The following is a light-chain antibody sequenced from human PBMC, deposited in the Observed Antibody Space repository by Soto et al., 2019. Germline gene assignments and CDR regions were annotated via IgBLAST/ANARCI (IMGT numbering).Light chain of an antibody. Sequence: SSELTQPPSVSVSPGQTASITCSGDKLGDQYACWYQQKPGQSPVLVIYQDNKRPSGIPERFSGSNSGNTATLTISGTQAMDEADYYCQAWDSSTAVFGGGTKVTVL. J-gene: IGLJ2*01. CDR2: QDN. V-gene: IGLV3-1*01. CDR1: KLGDQY. CDR3: QAWDSSTAV.